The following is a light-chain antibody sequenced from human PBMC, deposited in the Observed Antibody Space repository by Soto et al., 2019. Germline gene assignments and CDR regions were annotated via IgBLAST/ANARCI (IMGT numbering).Light chain of an antibody. J-gene: IGLJ1*01. CDR1: SSDVGGYNY. Sequence: QSALTQPASVSGSPGQSITISCTGTSSDVGGYNYVSWYQPHPGKAPKLMIYDVSNRPSGVSNRFSGSKSGNTASLTISGLQAEDEADYYCSSYTSSSTLGFGTGTKVTVL. CDR2: DVS. CDR3: SSYTSSSTLG. V-gene: IGLV2-14*01.